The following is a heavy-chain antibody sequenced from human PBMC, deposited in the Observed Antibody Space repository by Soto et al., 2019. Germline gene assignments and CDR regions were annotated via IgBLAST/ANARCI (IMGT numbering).Heavy chain of an antibody. CDR1: NGSICTTSYN. CDR2: IYYTGST. J-gene: IGHJ4*02. Sequence: KPSETLSLTCTVSNGSICTTSYNWGWIRQSPGKGLEWIGTIYYTGSTSYNPSLKSRVTIAVDTSKNQFSLKLASVTAADTAVYYCARHGSFWGQGTLVTVSS. CDR3: ARHGSF. D-gene: IGHD3-16*02. V-gene: IGHV4-39*01.